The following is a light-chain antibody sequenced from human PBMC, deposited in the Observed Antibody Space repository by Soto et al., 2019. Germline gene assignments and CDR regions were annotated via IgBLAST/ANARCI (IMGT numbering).Light chain of an antibody. CDR1: QSVSGN. V-gene: IGKV3-15*01. Sequence: EIVLTQSPATLSVSPGERATLSCRASQSVSGNLAWYQQKPGQAPRLLIYGASTRATGIPARFSGSGSGTEFTLTISSLQSEDFAVYYCQQYNNWPGTFGQGTKVEIK. J-gene: IGKJ1*01. CDR2: GAS. CDR3: QQYNNWPGT.